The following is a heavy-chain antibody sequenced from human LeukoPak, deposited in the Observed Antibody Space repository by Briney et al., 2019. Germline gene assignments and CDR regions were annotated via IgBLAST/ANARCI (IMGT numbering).Heavy chain of an antibody. CDR2: ISSSSSYI. CDR1: GFTFSSYS. CDR3: ARGLLIEATDY. V-gene: IGHV3-21*01. D-gene: IGHD2-21*01. J-gene: IGHJ4*02. Sequence: GGSLRLSCAASGFTFSSYSMNWVRQAPGKGLEWVSSISSSSSYIYYADSVKGRFTISRDNAKNSLSLQMNSLRAEDTAVYYCARGLLIEATDYWGQGTLVIVSS.